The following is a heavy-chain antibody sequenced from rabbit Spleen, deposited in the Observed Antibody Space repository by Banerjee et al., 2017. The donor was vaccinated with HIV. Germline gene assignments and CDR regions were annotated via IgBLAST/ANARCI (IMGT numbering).Heavy chain of an antibody. CDR2: IYAGSTGTT. J-gene: IGHJ4*01. CDR3: ARNFDL. Sequence: QSLEESGGDLVKPGASLTLTCTASGFSFGSVSWIYWVRQAPGKGLEWIGTIYAGSTGTTDYATWAKGRFTISKTSSTTVALQITSLTAADTATYFCARNFDLWGPGTLVTVS. V-gene: IGHV1S40*01. CDR1: GFSFGSVSW.